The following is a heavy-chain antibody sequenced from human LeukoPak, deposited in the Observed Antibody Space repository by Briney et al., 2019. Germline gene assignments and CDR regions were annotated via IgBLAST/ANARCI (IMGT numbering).Heavy chain of an antibody. CDR3: ARETAVAGTLDY. J-gene: IGHJ4*02. CDR1: GFTFGSYS. D-gene: IGHD6-19*01. CDR2: ISSSSSYI. V-gene: IGHV3-21*01. Sequence: PGGSLRLSCAASGFTFGSYSMNWVRQAPGKGLEWVSSISSSSSYIYYADSVKGRFTISRDNAKNSLYLQMNSLRAEDTAVYYCARETAVAGTLDYWGQGTLVTVSS.